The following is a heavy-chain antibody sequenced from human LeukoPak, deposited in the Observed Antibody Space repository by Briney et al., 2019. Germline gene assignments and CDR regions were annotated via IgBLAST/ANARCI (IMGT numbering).Heavy chain of an antibody. D-gene: IGHD3-9*01. CDR1: GFTFSSYG. CDR2: IRYDGSNK. CDR3: ARDVIMLYDILTGYYNPFDY. V-gene: IGHV3-30*02. Sequence: GGSLRLSRAASGFTFSSYGMHWVRQAPGKGLEWVAFIRYDGSNKYYADSVKGRFTISRDNSKNTLYLQMNSLRAEDTAVYYCARDVIMLYDILTGYYNPFDYWGQGTLVTVSS. J-gene: IGHJ4*02.